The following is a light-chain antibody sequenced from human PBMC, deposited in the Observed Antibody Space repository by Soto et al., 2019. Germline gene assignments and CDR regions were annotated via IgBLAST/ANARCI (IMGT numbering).Light chain of an antibody. Sequence: QSVLTQPPSVSGAPGQRVTISCTWSSSNIGAGYDVHWYQQLPGTAPKLLIYGNSNRPSGVPDRFSGSKSGTSASLAITGLRAEDEADYYCQSYDSSLGGGVFGGGTKLTVL. V-gene: IGLV1-40*01. CDR1: SSNIGAGYD. J-gene: IGLJ3*02. CDR3: QSYDSSLGGGV. CDR2: GNS.